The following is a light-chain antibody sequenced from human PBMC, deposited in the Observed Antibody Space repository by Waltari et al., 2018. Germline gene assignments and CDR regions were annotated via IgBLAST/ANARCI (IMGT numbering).Light chain of an antibody. V-gene: IGKV3-20*01. J-gene: IGKJ1*01. CDR3: QHYGTSIPWT. CDR1: QSFSDSY. Sequence: EIALVQSPGSLSLSPGESATISCRASQSFSDSYSAWFQHKPGQPPRLLIFGTSTRATGIPDRFSGSGSGIEFTLTISRVEAEDFAVYFCQHYGTSIPWTFGQGTKVEIK. CDR2: GTS.